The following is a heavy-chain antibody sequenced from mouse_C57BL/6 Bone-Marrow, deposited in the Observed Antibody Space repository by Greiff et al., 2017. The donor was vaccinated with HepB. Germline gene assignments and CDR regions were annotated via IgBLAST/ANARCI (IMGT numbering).Heavy chain of an antibody. CDR3: ARDDGYFLYYFDY. Sequence: QVQLQQSGAELVKPGASVKMSCKASGYTFTSYWITWVKQRPGQGLEWIGDIDPGSGSTNYNEKFKSKATLTVDTSSSTAYMQLSSLTSEDSAVYYCARDDGYFLYYFDYWGQGTTLTVSS. V-gene: IGHV1-55*01. CDR1: GYTFTSYW. J-gene: IGHJ2*01. D-gene: IGHD2-3*01. CDR2: IDPGSGST.